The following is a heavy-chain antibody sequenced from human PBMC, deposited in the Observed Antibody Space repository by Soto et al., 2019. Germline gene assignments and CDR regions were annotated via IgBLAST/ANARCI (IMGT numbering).Heavy chain of an antibody. Sequence: QVQLQQWGAGLLKPSETLSLTCAVYGGSFSGYYWSWIRQPPGKGLEWIGEINHSGSTNYNPSLKSPVTISVDTSKNQFSVKPSPVTAADTAVYYCARISIRPSDWVAAAGYAYWGQETLVTVSS. CDR1: GGSFSGYY. CDR3: ARISIRPSDWVAAAGYAY. D-gene: IGHD6-13*01. CDR2: INHSGST. J-gene: IGHJ4*02. V-gene: IGHV4-34*01.